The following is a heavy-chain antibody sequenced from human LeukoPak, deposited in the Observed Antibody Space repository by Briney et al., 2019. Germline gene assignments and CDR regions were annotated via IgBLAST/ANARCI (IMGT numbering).Heavy chain of an antibody. D-gene: IGHD6-13*01. J-gene: IGHJ6*02. CDR1: GFTFSTYA. Sequence: GGTLRLSCTASGFTFSTYAMTWVRRAPRKGLEWVSSIGGSGDSTYYADSVKGRFTISRDNSKNTLYLQMNSLRAEDTAVYYCAKGIAAAGLYYYYGMDVWGQGTTVTVSS. CDR3: AKGIAAAGLYYYYGMDV. V-gene: IGHV3-23*01. CDR2: IGGSGDST.